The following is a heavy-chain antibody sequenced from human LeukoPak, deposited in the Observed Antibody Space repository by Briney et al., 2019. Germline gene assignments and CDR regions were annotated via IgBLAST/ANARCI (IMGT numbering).Heavy chain of an antibody. CDR2: INHSGST. CDR3: ARGPCYPRRSSSTSCYYLL. CDR1: GGSFSGYY. Sequence: SETLSLTCTVYGGSFSGYYWSWIRQPPGKGLEWIGEINHSGSTNYNPSLKSRVTISVDTSKNQFSLKLSSVTAADTAVYYCARGPCYPRRSSSTSCYYLLWGQGTLVTVSS. V-gene: IGHV4-34*01. J-gene: IGHJ4*02. D-gene: IGHD2-2*01.